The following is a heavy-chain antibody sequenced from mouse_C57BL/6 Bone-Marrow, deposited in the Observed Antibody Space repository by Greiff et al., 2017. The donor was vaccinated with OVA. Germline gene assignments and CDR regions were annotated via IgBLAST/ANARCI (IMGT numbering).Heavy chain of an antibody. D-gene: IGHD1-1*01. CDR2: IWSGGLT. CDR3: ARKGITTVVARGGDWYFDV. J-gene: IGHJ1*03. Sequence: VKLQASGPGLVQPSQSLSITCTVSGFSLTSYGVHWVRQSPGKGLEWLGVIWSGGLTDYNAAFISRLSISKDNSKSQVFFKMNSLQADDTAIYYCARKGITTVVARGGDWYFDVWGTGTTVTVSS. V-gene: IGHV2-2*01. CDR1: GFSLTSYG.